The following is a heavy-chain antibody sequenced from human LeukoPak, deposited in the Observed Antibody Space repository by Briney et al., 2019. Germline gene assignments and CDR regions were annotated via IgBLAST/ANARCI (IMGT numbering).Heavy chain of an antibody. V-gene: IGHV3-48*01. CDR2: ISSSSSTV. D-gene: IGHD3-22*01. Sequence: GGSLRLSCAASGFTFSSYSMLWVRQAPGKGLEWVSYISSSSSTVYYADSVKGRFTISRDSSKNTLHLQMNSLRAEDTAVYYCAKDPTDFDSSGQTYFDYWGQGTLVTVSS. CDR3: AKDPTDFDSSGQTYFDY. CDR1: GFTFSSYS. J-gene: IGHJ4*02.